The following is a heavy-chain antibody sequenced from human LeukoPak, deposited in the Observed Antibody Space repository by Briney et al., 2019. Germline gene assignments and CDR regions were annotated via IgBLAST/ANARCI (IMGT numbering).Heavy chain of an antibody. CDR3: ARVAGNCGGDCYRLVY. CDR2: MNPNSGNT. J-gene: IGHJ4*02. Sequence: ASVKVSCRASGYTFTTCDISWVRQATGQGLEWMAWMNPNSGNTGYAQKFQGRVTMTRNTSISTAYMELSSLRSEDTAVYYCARVAGNCGGDCYRLVYWGQGTLVTVSS. CDR1: GYTFTTCD. D-gene: IGHD2-21*01. V-gene: IGHV1-8*01.